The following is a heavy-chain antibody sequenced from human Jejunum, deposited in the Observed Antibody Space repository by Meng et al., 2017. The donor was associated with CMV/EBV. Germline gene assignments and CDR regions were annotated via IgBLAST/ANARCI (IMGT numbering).Heavy chain of an antibody. CDR1: GFPVSGHY. J-gene: IGHJ4*02. CDR2: IYTYGST. V-gene: IGHV3-66*01. CDR3: ARDIYSSSLNWGY. D-gene: IGHD6-6*01. Sequence: GQLGGSGGALCQPGGSLRLSCADSGFPVSGHYMPWVRQAPGGGLEWVSVIYTYGSTYYADSVKGRFTISRDISKNTLYLQMNNLRADDTAMYYCARDIYSSSLNWGYWGQGTLVTVSS.